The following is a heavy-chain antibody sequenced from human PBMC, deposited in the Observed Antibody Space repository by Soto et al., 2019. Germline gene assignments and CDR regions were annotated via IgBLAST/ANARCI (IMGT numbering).Heavy chain of an antibody. D-gene: IGHD3-3*01. Sequence: GSLRLSCAASGFTFSSYWMSWVRQAPGKGLEWVANIKQDGSEKYYVDSVKGRFTISRDNAKNSLYLQMNSLRAEDTAVYYCARDLAETWSGYFNYYYYMDVWGKGTTVTVSS. CDR1: GFTFSSYW. J-gene: IGHJ6*03. CDR3: ARDLAETWSGYFNYYYYMDV. CDR2: IKQDGSEK. V-gene: IGHV3-7*01.